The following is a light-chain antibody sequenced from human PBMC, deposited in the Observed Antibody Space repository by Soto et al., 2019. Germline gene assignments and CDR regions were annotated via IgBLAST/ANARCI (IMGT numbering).Light chain of an antibody. J-gene: IGLJ3*02. Sequence: QSALTQPASVSGSPGQSITISCTGTSSDVGGYNYVSWYQQHPGKAPKLMIYDVSNRPSGVSNRFSGSKSGNTASLTISGLQAEDEADYYCSSYTTSSTLWVFGGWTKLTV. CDR1: SSDVGGYNY. CDR3: SSYTTSSTLWV. CDR2: DVS. V-gene: IGLV2-14*01.